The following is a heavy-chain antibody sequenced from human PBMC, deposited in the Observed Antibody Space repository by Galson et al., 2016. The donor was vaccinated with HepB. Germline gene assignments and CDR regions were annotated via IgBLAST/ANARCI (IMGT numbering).Heavy chain of an antibody. CDR3: ARELGHSFYFDY. D-gene: IGHD3-16*02. CDR2: SGGNT. J-gene: IGHJ4*02. V-gene: IGHV1-46*01. Sequence: SGGNTIYAQKFQDRITMTRDTSTSTVYMELISLRSEDTAVYYCARELGHSFYFDYWGQGTLLTVSS.